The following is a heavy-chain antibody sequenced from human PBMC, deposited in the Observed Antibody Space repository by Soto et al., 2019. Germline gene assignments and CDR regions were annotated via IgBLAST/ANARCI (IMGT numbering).Heavy chain of an antibody. CDR3: ARDGGYYYDSSGYYYGY. V-gene: IGHV1-18*01. CDR2: ISAYNGNT. CDR1: GYTFTSYG. D-gene: IGHD3-22*01. Sequence: EASVKVSCKASGYTFTSYGISWVRQAPGQGLEWMGWISAYNGNTNYAQKLQGRVTMTTDTSTSTAYMELRSLRSDDTAVYYCARDGGYYYDSSGYYYGYWGQGTLVTVSS. J-gene: IGHJ4*02.